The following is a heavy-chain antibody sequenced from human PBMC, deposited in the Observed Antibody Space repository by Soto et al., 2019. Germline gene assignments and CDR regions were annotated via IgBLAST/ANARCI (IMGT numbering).Heavy chain of an antibody. CDR1: GFTFSDYS. CDR2: ISSSSSSI. V-gene: IGHV3-21*06. D-gene: IGHD3-10*01. CDR3: TRASPRSPRVYDY. J-gene: IGHJ4*02. Sequence: GGSLRLSCEASGFTFSDYSMNWVRQSPTKGLEWVSSISSSSSSIYFADSLKGRFTISRDSAKNTLYLQMNSLRAEDTAVYHCTRASPRSPRVYDYWGPGTLVTVSS.